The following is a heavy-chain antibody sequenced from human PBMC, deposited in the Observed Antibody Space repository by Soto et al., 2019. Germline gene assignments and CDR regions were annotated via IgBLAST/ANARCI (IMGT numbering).Heavy chain of an antibody. CDR2: IYFSGST. Sequence: QLQLQESGPGLVKPSETLSLTCTVSGGSIISTDYYWGWIRQPPGKVLEWIGSIYFSGSTYYNTFLKSRVATSVDTSKNQFSLELSYVTAADTAVYYCARVDWSNRSSYYFLDVWGKGTTVTVSS. D-gene: IGHD1-1*01. CDR1: GGSIISTDYY. J-gene: IGHJ6*03. V-gene: IGHV4-39*01. CDR3: ARVDWSNRSSYYFLDV.